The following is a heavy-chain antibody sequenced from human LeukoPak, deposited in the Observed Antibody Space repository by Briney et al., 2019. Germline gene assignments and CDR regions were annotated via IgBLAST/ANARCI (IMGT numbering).Heavy chain of an antibody. V-gene: IGHV3-7*01. D-gene: IGHD2-2*01. CDR2: IKQDGSEQ. J-gene: IGHJ3*02. CDR1: GFTFSHYY. Sequence: SGGSLRLSCAASGFTFSHYYMSWVRQAPGKRLEWVASIKQDGSEQFYLDSVKGRFTISRDNAKNALYLQMHSLRVEDTAVYYCARESIVVVPTTMDDASDIWGQGTMVTVSS. CDR3: ARESIVVVPTTMDDASDI.